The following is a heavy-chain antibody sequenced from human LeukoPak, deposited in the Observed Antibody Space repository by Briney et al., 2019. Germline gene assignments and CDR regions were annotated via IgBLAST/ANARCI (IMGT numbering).Heavy chain of an antibody. CDR1: GFTFSSYS. CDR3: ARDGYDYGDYIDY. J-gene: IGHJ4*02. Sequence: GGSLRLSCAASGFTFSSYSMNWVRQAPGKGLEWVSSISSSSSYIYYADSVKGRFTISRDNAKNSLYLQMNSLRAEDMAVYYCARDGYDYGDYIDYWGQGTLVTVSS. CDR2: ISSSSSYI. V-gene: IGHV3-21*01. D-gene: IGHD4-17*01.